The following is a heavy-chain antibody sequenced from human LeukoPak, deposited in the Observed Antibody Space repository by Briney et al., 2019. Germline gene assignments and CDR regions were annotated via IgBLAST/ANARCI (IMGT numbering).Heavy chain of an antibody. Sequence: SETLSLICAVYGGSFSGYYWSWIRQPPGKGLEWIGEINHSGSTNYNPSLKSRVTISVDTSKNQFSLKLSSVTAADTAVYYCARVRTMIVVVITTPFFDYWGQGTLVTVSS. D-gene: IGHD3-22*01. CDR2: INHSGST. CDR1: GGSFSGYY. J-gene: IGHJ4*02. V-gene: IGHV4-34*01. CDR3: ARVRTMIVVVITTPFFDY.